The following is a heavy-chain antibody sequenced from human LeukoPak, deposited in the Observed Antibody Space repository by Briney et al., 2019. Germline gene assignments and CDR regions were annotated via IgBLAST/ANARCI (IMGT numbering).Heavy chain of an antibody. D-gene: IGHD6-13*01. V-gene: IGHV3-30*03. CDR1: GFTFSSYD. Sequence: PGGSLRLSCAASGFTFSSYDMYWVRQAPGKGLEWVAVISYDGSNKYYADSVKGRFTISRDNSKNTLYLQMNSLRIEDTAVYYCAIAGYSSSWYVVDYWGQGTLVTVSS. CDR3: AIAGYSSSWYVVDY. J-gene: IGHJ4*02. CDR2: ISYDGSNK.